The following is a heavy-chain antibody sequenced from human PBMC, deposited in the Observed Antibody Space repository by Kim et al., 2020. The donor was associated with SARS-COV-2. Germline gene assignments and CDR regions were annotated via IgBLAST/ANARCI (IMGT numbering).Heavy chain of an antibody. V-gene: IGHV3-30-3*01. J-gene: IGHJ6*03. Sequence: GGSLRLSCVASGFTLSNYATHWVRQAPGKGLQWVAVISSDGSRKIYAESVKGRFTISRDNSQNTLSLQMNSLRGEDTALYYCARGGLGSGPSRDYFNYYMDVWGRGTTVTVSS. CDR3: ARGGLGSGPSRDYFNYYMDV. D-gene: IGHD1-26*01. CDR2: ISSDGSRK. CDR1: GFTLSNYA.